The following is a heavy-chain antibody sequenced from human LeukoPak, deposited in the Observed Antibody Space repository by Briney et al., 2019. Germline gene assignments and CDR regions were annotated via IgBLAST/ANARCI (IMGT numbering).Heavy chain of an antibody. CDR1: GFTFSNNA. V-gene: IGHV3-23*01. J-gene: IGHJ4*02. CDR3: VRSLDY. CDR2: ITGSGGFT. Sequence: GGSLRLSCAASGFTFSNNAMSWVRQAPGKGLEWVSVITGSGGFTQYADSVKGRFTISRDNSKNTVYLQMNSLRVEDTALYYCVRSLDYWGQGTLVTVSS.